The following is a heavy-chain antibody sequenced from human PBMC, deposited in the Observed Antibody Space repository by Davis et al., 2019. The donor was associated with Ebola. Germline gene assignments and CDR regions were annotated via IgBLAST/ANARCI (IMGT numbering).Heavy chain of an antibody. CDR1: EFTFSSYW. CDR3: ARAYHYGVDV. Sequence: GESLKISCAASEFTFSSYWMHWVRQAPGKGLVWVSRISSDGSSTSYADSVKGRFTISRDNAKNTLYLQMNSLRAEDTAVYYCARAYHYGVDVWGQGTTVTVSS. V-gene: IGHV3-74*01. CDR2: ISSDGSST. J-gene: IGHJ6*02.